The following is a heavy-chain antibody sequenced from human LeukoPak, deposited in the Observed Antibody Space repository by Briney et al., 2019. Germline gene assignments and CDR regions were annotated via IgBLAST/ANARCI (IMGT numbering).Heavy chain of an antibody. V-gene: IGHV3-7*01. J-gene: IGHJ4*01. CDR3: ARDGTASGLYFDL. Sequence: GGSLRLSCAVSGFTFSSYWMNWVRQAPGKGLEWVASIKQDGSEKSYVDSVKGRFTISRDNAKNSLYLQMSSLSAEDTAVYYCARDGTASGLYFDLWGQGTLVTVSS. CDR1: GFTFSSYW. D-gene: IGHD6-13*01. CDR2: IKQDGSEK.